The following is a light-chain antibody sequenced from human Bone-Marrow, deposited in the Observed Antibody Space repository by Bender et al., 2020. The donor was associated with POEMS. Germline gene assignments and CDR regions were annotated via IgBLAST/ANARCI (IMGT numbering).Light chain of an antibody. J-gene: IGLJ1*01. Sequence: SHDLTQPPSVTVSPGQTASITCSGDTLGDKYACWYQQRSGQSPVLLLYQDSRRPSGIPERFSGSNSGKTATLTIRGTQAMDEADYYCQAWDSSTASYVFGTGTRVTVL. V-gene: IGLV3-1*01. CDR2: QDS. CDR1: TLGDKY. CDR3: QAWDSSTASYV.